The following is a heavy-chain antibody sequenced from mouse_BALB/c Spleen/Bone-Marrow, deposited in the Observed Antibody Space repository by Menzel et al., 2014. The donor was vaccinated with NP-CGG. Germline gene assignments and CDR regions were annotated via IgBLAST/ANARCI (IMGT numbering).Heavy chain of an antibody. J-gene: IGHJ3*01. Sequence: VQLQQSGAELVRPGASVKLSCRASGYSFTSYWMNWVKQRPGHGLEWIGMIHPSDTETRLNLRFKDKATLTVDKSSSTAYMQLNSPTSEDSAVYYCARLEGNYGSTFAYWGQGTLVTVSA. CDR2: IHPSDTET. V-gene: IGHV1-61*01. D-gene: IGHD1-1*01. CDR1: GYSFTSYW. CDR3: ARLEGNYGSTFAY.